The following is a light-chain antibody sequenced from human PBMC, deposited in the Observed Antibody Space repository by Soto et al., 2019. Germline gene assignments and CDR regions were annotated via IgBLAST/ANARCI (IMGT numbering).Light chain of an antibody. CDR2: GAS. CDR3: QHYGTSPEGT. J-gene: IGKJ5*01. CDR1: ESVSSSS. V-gene: IGKV3-20*01. Sequence: ILLTQFTGPQSLSPGERADLAGRGIESVSSSSLAWYQQKPGQAPRLLMHGASSRATGIPDRFSGSGSGADLTLTICRVEPEDFAVYYCQHYGTSPEGTFGQGTRLEIK.